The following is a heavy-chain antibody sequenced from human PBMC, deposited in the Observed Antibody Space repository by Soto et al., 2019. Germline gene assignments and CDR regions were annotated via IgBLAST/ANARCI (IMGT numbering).Heavy chain of an antibody. D-gene: IGHD4-17*01. CDR3: AKLSYGDPPDY. V-gene: IGHV3-23*01. J-gene: IGHJ4*02. Sequence: EVQLLESGGGLVQPGGSLRLSCSASGFTFSVYAMGWVRQAPGKELEWVSTSNTSGGTTDYADSVKGRFTISRDNSKNTLFLQMNSLRAEDTAVYYWAKLSYGDPPDYWGQGTLVTVSS. CDR2: SNTSGGTT. CDR1: GFTFSVYA.